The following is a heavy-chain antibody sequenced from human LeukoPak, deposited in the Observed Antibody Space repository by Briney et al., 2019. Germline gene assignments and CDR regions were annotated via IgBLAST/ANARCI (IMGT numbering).Heavy chain of an antibody. V-gene: IGHV4-34*01. Sequence: SETLSLSCAVYCGSFGAYYWSWIRQPPGKGLEWIGEINHSGSTNYNPSLKSRVTISVDTSKNHFSLKLSSVTAADTAVYYCAGPGAGDLDYWGQGTLVTVSS. CDR3: AGPGAGDLDY. CDR1: CGSFGAYY. D-gene: IGHD3-10*01. J-gene: IGHJ4*02. CDR2: INHSGST.